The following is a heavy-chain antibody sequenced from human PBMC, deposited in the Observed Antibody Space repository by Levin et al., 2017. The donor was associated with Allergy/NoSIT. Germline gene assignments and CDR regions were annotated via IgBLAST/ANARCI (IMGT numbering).Heavy chain of an antibody. CDR1: GFTFSRSD. CDR2: ISGSLNAISTSGDTR. J-gene: IGHJ1*01. D-gene: IGHD2-15*01. V-gene: IGHV3-48*01. CDR3: ARLPGGPIVVAT. Sequence: GGSLRLSCAASGFTFSRSDMNWVRQAPGKGLEWISYISGSLNAISTSGDTRDDADSVKGRFTISRDDANNSLYLQMDSLRAEDTAVYYCARLPGGPIVVATWRQGSLVTVSS.